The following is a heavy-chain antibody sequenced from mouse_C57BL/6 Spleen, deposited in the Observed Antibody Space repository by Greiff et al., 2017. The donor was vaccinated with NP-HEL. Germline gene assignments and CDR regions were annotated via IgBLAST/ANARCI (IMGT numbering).Heavy chain of an antibody. CDR3: ARPGGYGSSSWAFDV. CDR2: ISGGGGNT. Sequence: EVMLVESGGGLVKPGGSLKLSCAASGFTFSSYTMSWVRQTPEKRLEWVATISGGGGNTYYPDSVKGRFTISRDNAKNTLYLQMSSLRSEDTALYYCARPGGYGSSSWAFDVWGTGTTVTVSS. D-gene: IGHD1-1*01. J-gene: IGHJ1*03. V-gene: IGHV5-9*01. CDR1: GFTFSSYT.